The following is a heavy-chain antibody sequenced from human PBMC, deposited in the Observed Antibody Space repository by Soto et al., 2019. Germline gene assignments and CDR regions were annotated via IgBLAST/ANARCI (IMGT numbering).Heavy chain of an antibody. CDR1: GCALSSYA. CDR2: IIPIFGTA. V-gene: IGHV1-69*13. J-gene: IGHJ6*02. CDR3: ARDQGGVAAAPYYYGMDV. D-gene: IGHD6-13*01. Sequence: SVKLSCTASGCALSSYAISWVRQAPGQGLEWTGGIIPIFGTANYAQKFQGRVTITADESTSTAYMELSSLRSEDTAVYYCARDQGGVAAAPYYYGMDVWGQGTTVTVSS.